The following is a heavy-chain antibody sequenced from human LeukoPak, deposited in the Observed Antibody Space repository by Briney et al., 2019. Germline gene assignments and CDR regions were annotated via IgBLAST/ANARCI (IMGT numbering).Heavy chain of an antibody. J-gene: IGHJ6*03. CDR1: GFTFSSYS. V-gene: IGHV3-48*04. D-gene: IGHD2-2*01. CDR3: ARDIPAGDIVVVPAATGSLYYYMDV. Sequence: PGGSLRLSCAASGFTFSSYSMNWVRQAPGKGLEWVSYISSSSSTIYYADSVKGRFTISRDNAKNSLYLQMNSLRAEDTAVYYCARDIPAGDIVVVPAATGSLYYYMDVWGKGTTVTVSS. CDR2: ISSSSSTI.